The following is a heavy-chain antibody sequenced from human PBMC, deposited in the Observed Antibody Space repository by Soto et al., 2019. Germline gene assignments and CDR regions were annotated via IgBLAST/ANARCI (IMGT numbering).Heavy chain of an antibody. CDR1: GFSLSNARMG. D-gene: IGHD3-3*01. V-gene: IGHV2-26*01. Sequence: QVTLKESGPVLVKPTETLTLTCTVSGFSLSNARMGVSWIRQPPGKALEWLAHIFSNDEKSYSTSLKSRLTISKNTSKRQVVLTMTNMDPVDTATYYCAGAEGDFWSGYYYYYGMDVWGQGTTVTVSS. J-gene: IGHJ6*02. CDR3: AGAEGDFWSGYYYYYGMDV. CDR2: IFSNDEK.